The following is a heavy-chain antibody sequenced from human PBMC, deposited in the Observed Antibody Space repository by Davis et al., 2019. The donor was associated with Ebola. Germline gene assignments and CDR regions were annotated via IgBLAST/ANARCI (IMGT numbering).Heavy chain of an antibody. CDR1: GYTFTSYG. D-gene: IGHD2-2*01. J-gene: IGHJ4*02. V-gene: IGHV1-18*01. CDR2: ISAYNGNT. CDR3: AREYCSSTSCYLAFDY. Sequence: ASVKVSCKASGYTFTSYGISWVRQAPGQGLEWMGWISAYNGNTNYAQKLQGRVTMTTDTSTSTAYMELRSLRSDDTAVYYCAREYCSSTSCYLAFDYWGQGTLVTVSS.